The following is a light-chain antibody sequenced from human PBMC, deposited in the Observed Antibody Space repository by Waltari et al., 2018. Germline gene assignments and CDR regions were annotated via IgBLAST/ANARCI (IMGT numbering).Light chain of an antibody. V-gene: IGKV1-33*01. CDR3: QQYDHLPYT. CDR1: QDISNY. CDR2: DAS. J-gene: IGKJ2*01. Sequence: DIQMTQSRSYLSAYVGDSVTITCQASQDISNYLHWHQQKPGKAPKVLIYDASNLERGVPPRFSGSGSGTDFTFTISSLQPEDIATYYCQQYDHLPYTFGQGTKLEI.